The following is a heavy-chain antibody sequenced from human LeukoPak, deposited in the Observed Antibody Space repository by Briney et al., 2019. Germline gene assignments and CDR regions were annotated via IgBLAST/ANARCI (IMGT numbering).Heavy chain of an antibody. CDR2: ISSSSTYT. D-gene: IGHD4-17*01. Sequence: PGGSLRLSCAASGFTFSDYYMSWIRQAPGKGLEWVSYISSSSTYTNYADSVKGRFTISRDNAKNSLYLQMNSLRAEDRAVYYCAIYRSYGDRDYWGQGTLVTVSS. J-gene: IGHJ4*02. CDR3: AIYRSYGDRDY. CDR1: GFTFSDYY. V-gene: IGHV3-11*06.